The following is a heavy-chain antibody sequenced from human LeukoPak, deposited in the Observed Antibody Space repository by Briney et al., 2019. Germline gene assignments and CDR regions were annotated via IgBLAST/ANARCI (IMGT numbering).Heavy chain of an antibody. Sequence: SETLSLTRAVYGGSFSGYYWSWLRQPPGKGLEGIGEINHSGSTNYNPSLKSRVTISVDTSKNQFSLKLSSVTAADTAVYYCARSSSDFWSGYYGFDYWGQGTLVTVSS. D-gene: IGHD3-3*01. CDR1: GGSFSGYY. J-gene: IGHJ4*02. CDR3: ARSSSDFWSGYYGFDY. V-gene: IGHV4-34*01. CDR2: INHSGST.